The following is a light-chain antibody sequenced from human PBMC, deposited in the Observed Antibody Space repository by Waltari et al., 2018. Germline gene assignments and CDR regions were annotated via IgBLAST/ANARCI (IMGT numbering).Light chain of an antibody. CDR3: QQYNTWPPST. CDR1: QSVSSN. Sequence: EIVMTQSPAAPPVSPGERATLSCRASQSVSSNLAWYQHKPGQPPRLLISGASTRATGVPARFSGSGSGTEFTLTISSLQSEDSAIYYCQQYNTWPPSTFGQGTKLEIK. J-gene: IGKJ2*02. V-gene: IGKV3-15*01. CDR2: GAS.